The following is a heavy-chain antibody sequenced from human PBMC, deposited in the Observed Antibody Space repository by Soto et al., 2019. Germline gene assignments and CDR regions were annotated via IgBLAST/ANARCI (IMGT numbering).Heavy chain of an antibody. D-gene: IGHD3-9*01. Sequence: PSETLSLTCTVSGGPISSGGYYWSWIRQHPGKGLEWIGYIYYSGSTYYNPSLKSRVTISVDTSKNQFSLKLSSVTAADTAVYYCARGDVLRYFDWLNWFDPWGQGTLVTVSS. CDR1: GGPISSGGYY. J-gene: IGHJ5*02. CDR2: IYYSGST. CDR3: ARGDVLRYFDWLNWFDP. V-gene: IGHV4-31*03.